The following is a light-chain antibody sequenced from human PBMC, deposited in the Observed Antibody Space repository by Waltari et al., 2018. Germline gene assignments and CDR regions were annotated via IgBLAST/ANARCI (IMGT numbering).Light chain of an antibody. V-gene: IGLV2-11*01. J-gene: IGLJ2*01. CDR3: YSYAGSYTLV. CDR2: DVI. CDR1: SSDVGSYNY. Sequence: QYALTQPRSVSGSPGQSVTISCAGSSSDVGSYNYVSWYQHHPGRAPKLLIYDVIKRPSGVPDRFSGSKSGNTASLTISGLQAEDEADYYCYSYAGSYTLVFGGGTKLTVL.